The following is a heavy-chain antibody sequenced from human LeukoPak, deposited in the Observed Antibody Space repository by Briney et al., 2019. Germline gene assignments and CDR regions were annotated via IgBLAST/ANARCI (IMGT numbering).Heavy chain of an antibody. CDR1: GGSFSGYY. CDR3: ARGSPAKPSGGSCYDY. Sequence: PSETLSLTCAVYGGSFSGYYWSWIRQPPGKGLEWIGEINHSGSTNYNPSPKSRVTISVDTSKNQFSLKLSSVTAADTAVYYCARGSPAKPSGGSCYDYWGQGTLVTVSS. J-gene: IGHJ4*02. V-gene: IGHV4-34*01. D-gene: IGHD2-15*01. CDR2: INHSGST.